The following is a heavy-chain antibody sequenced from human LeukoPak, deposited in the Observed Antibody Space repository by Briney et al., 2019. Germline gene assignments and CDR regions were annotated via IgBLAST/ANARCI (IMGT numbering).Heavy chain of an antibody. J-gene: IGHJ4*02. Sequence: QGRVTMTTDTSTSTAYMELRSLRSDDTAVYYCARDRIFGVPMDYWGQGTLVTVSS. V-gene: IGHV1-18*01. CDR3: ARDRIFGVPMDY. D-gene: IGHD3-3*02.